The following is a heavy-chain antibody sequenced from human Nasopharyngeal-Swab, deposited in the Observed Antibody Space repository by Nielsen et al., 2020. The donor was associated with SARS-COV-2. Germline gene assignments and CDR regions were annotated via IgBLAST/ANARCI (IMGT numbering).Heavy chain of an antibody. J-gene: IGHJ6*02. V-gene: IGHV4-31*03. Sequence: SETLSLTCTVSGGSISSGGYYWSWLRQHPGKGLEWIGYIYYSGSTYYNPSLKSRVTISVDTSKNQFSLKLSSVTAADTAVYYCARGATIFGVVAYGMDVWGQGTTVTVSS. D-gene: IGHD3-3*01. CDR3: ARGATIFGVVAYGMDV. CDR2: IYYSGST. CDR1: GGSISSGGYY.